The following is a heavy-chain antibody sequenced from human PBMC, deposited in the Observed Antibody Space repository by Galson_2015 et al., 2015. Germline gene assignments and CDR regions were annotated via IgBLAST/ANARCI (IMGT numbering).Heavy chain of an antibody. CDR3: AREASGRWLGGLEY. Sequence: SLRLSCAASGFTFTNYGFHWVRQAPGKGLEWVAVMWYDGIRKYFADSVKGRFTVSRDNSKSTVHLQMNSLGVEDTAMYYCAREASGRWLGGLEYRGQGTLVTVSS. D-gene: IGHD6-19*01. V-gene: IGHV3-33*01. CDR2: MWYDGIRK. J-gene: IGHJ4*02. CDR1: GFTFTNYG.